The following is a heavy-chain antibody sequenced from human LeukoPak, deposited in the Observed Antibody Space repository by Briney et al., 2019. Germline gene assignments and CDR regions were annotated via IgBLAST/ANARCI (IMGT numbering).Heavy chain of an antibody. V-gene: IGHV4-59*08. CDR2: IYYSGST. CDR3: ARGHDWFYY. CDR1: GGSISNGY. J-gene: IGHJ5*01. Sequence: SETLTVTCTVSGGSISNGYWSWIRQPPGEGLEWIGYIYYSGSTNYNPSLKSRVTMSVDTSKNQFSLKLTSVTAADTAVYYCARGHDWFYYWGEGTRAPLSS.